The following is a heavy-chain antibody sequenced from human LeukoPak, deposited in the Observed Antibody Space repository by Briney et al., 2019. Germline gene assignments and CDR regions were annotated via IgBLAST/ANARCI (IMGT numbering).Heavy chain of an antibody. J-gene: IGHJ5*02. D-gene: IGHD3-22*01. V-gene: IGHV1-2*02. CDR2: INPNSGGT. CDR3: ARDGRHRYYYDSSGFYGSWFDP. CDR1: GYTFSGYY. Sequence: ASVKVSCKASGYTFSGYYIHWVRQAPGQGLEWMGWINPNSGGTNYAQKFQGRVTMTRDTSIRTAYMELSRLRSDDTAMYYCARDGRHRYYYDSSGFYGSWFDPWGQGTLVTVSS.